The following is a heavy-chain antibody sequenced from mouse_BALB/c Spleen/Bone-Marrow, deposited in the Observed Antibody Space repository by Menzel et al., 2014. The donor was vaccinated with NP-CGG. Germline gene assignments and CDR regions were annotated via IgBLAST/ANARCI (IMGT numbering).Heavy chain of an antibody. J-gene: IGHJ2*01. CDR2: INPGSGAT. CDR3: ARRLTGTLYFDY. Sequence: VQLQQSGAELVRPGTSVKVSCKASGYAFTNYLIEWVKQRPGQGLEWIGVINPGSGATNYNENFKGKATLTADKSSSTPYMQLSSLTSDDSAVYFCARRLTGTLYFDYWDQGTTLTVSS. D-gene: IGHD4-1*01. CDR1: GYAFTNYL. V-gene: IGHV1-54*03.